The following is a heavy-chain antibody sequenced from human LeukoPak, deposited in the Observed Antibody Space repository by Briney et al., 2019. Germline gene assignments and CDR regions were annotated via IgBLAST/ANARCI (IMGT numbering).Heavy chain of an antibody. J-gene: IGHJ4*02. D-gene: IGHD3-22*01. CDR1: GFTFSSYA. CDR2: ISGSGGST. V-gene: IGHV3-23*01. Sequence: GGSLRLSCAASGFTFSSYAMSWVRQAPGKGLEWVSAISGSGGSTYYADSVKGRFTISRDNSKNTLYLQMNSLRAEDTAVYYCAPYYYDSSGYLYFDYWAREPWSPSPQ. CDR3: APYYYDSSGYLYFDY.